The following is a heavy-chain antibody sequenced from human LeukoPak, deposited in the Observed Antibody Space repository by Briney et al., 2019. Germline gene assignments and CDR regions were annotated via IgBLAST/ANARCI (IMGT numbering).Heavy chain of an antibody. CDR2: IYGSGGT. V-gene: IGHV4-4*07. Sequence: SETLSLTCTVSGGSISSYYWSWIRQPAGKGLEWIGRIYGSGGTNYNSSLKSRVTMSADTSKNQFSLKLSSVTAADTAVYYCAREGIMIFGVVIPYYMDVWGEGTTVTVSS. J-gene: IGHJ6*03. D-gene: IGHD3-3*01. CDR1: GGSISSYY. CDR3: AREGIMIFGVVIPYYMDV.